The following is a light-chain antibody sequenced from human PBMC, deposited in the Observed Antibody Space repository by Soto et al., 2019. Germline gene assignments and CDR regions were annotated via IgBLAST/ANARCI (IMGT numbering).Light chain of an antibody. J-gene: IGKJ4*01. Sequence: DIQMTQFPSTLSASVGDRVTITCRASESISSWLAWYQQKPGRAPKILIYKASSLQSGVPSRFTGSGSGTEFTLTISSLQPADFATYYCQQYSVFPLTFGGGTKVEIK. CDR3: QQYSVFPLT. V-gene: IGKV1-5*03. CDR2: KAS. CDR1: ESISSW.